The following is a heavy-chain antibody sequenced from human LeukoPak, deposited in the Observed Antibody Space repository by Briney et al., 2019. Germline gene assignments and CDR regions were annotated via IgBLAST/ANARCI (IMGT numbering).Heavy chain of an antibody. V-gene: IGHV3-7*03. CDR2: IKQDGSER. J-gene: IGHJ4*02. CDR3: ARDRWSYDPQGGFDC. CDR1: GFTFGIYW. Sequence: GGSLRLSCAASGFTFGIYWMSWVRQAPGKGLEWVANIKQDGSERYYVDSVKGRFTLSRDNAKNSLYLQMNSLRAEDTAMYYCARDRWSYDPQGGFDCWGQGTLVTVSS. D-gene: IGHD3-22*01.